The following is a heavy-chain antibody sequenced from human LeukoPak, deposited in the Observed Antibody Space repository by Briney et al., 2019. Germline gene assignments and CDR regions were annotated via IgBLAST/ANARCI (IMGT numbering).Heavy chain of an antibody. V-gene: IGHV3-9*03. CDR2: TTWNSARV. J-gene: IGHJ3*02. Sequence: GRSLRLSCAASGFAFNDYAMHWVRQVPGKGLEWVSGTTWNSARVLYADSVKGRFTISRDNAKKSLYLQMDSLKTEDMALYYCAKGLGIASLIVDALDMWGQGTMVTVSS. CDR3: AKGLGIASLIVDALDM. D-gene: IGHD1-26*01. CDR1: GFAFNDYA.